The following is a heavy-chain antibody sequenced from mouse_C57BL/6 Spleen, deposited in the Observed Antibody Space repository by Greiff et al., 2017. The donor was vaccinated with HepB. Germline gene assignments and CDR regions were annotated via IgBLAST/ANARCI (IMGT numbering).Heavy chain of an antibody. CDR3: ALYYGNYGGAMDY. J-gene: IGHJ4*01. V-gene: IGHV2-5*01. D-gene: IGHD2-1*01. CDR1: GFSLTSYG. CDR2: IWRGGST. Sequence: VQLQQSGPGLVQPSQSLSITCTVSGFSLTSYGVHWVRQSPGKGLEWLGVIWRGGSTDYNAAFMSRLSITKDNSKSQVFFKMNSLQADDTAIYYCALYYGNYGGAMDYWGQGTSVTVSS.